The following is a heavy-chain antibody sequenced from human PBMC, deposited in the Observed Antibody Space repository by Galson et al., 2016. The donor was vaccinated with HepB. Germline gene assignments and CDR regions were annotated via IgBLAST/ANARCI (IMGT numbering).Heavy chain of an antibody. Sequence: SLRLSCAASGFTVSRKYMSWVRQAPGKGLEWVPVIYGGGSTYYADSVQGRFTISRDNSKNTLYLQMNSLRAEDTAVYYCARGGYAFQHPLTFDHWGRGTLVTVSS. J-gene: IGHJ4*02. D-gene: IGHD5-12*01. CDR1: GFTVSRKY. CDR3: ARGGYAFQHPLTFDH. V-gene: IGHV3-53*01. CDR2: IYGGGST.